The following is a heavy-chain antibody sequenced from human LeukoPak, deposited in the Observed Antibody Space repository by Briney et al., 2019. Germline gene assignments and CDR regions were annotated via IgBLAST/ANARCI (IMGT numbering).Heavy chain of an antibody. Sequence: PSETLSLTCTVSGGSISSYYWSWVRQSPGKGLEFIGYISYTGSTNYTPSLKSRLTISLDTSNNQFSRKLSSVTAADTAVYYCTRDRYSLSNWCPGPPVTVSS. J-gene: IGHJ4*02. CDR2: ISYTGST. CDR3: TRDRYSLSN. V-gene: IGHV4-59*01. D-gene: IGHD1-26*01. CDR1: GGSISSYY.